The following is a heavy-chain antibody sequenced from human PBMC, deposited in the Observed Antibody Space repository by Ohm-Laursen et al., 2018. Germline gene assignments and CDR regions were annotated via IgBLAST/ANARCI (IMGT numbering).Heavy chain of an antibody. CDR2: ITSGGGII. Sequence: GSLRLSCSASGFTFIDYDMSWIRQTPGKGLEWLSYITSGGGIIYSADSVKGRFTISRDNDEDTLYLQMNSLRAEDTAIYYCARHDSSDSPSHYYYYTMDAWGQGTTVTVSS. J-gene: IGHJ6*02. V-gene: IGHV3-11*01. CDR3: ARHDSSDSPSHYYYYTMDA. D-gene: IGHD3-22*01. CDR1: GFTFIDYD.